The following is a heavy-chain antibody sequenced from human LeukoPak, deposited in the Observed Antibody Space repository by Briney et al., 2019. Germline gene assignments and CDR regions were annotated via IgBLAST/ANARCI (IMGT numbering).Heavy chain of an antibody. CDR3: ARDRRPYSSSRQIDY. V-gene: IGHV3-48*01. J-gene: IGHJ4*02. CDR2: ISSSSSTI. D-gene: IGHD6-6*01. CDR1: GFTFSSYS. Sequence: GGSLRLSCAASGFTFSSYSMNWVRQAPGKGLEWVSYISSSSSTIYYADSVKGRFTISRDNAKNSLYLQMNSLRAEDTALYYCARDRRPYSSSRQIDYWGQGTLVTVSS.